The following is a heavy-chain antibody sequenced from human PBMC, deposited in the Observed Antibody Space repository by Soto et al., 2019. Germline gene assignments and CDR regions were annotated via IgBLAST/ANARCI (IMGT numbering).Heavy chain of an antibody. CDR1: GFTFRSYV. CDR2: ISYDGSNK. D-gene: IGHD5-12*01. J-gene: IGHJ6*02. CDR3: AKDLSREVATTTKMYYHYGMDV. V-gene: IGHV3-30*18. Sequence: QVQLVESGGGVVQPGRSLRLSCAASGFTFRSYVMHRVRQAPGKGLEWVAIISYDGSNKYYVNSVKGRFTISRDNSNNTLYLQMNSLRAEDTAIYYCAKDLSREVATTTKMYYHYGMDVWGQGTTVTVSS.